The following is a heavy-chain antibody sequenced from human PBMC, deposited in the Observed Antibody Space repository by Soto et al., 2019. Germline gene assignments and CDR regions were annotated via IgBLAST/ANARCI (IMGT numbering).Heavy chain of an antibody. CDR3: ARGLRAPIGDYYYHGMDV. J-gene: IGHJ6*02. CDR2: IRSRANNYAT. V-gene: IGHV3-73*02. Sequence: EVQLVESGGGLVQPGESLKLSCAASGFIFSDSAIHWVRQASGKGLEWVGRIRSRANNYATSSAASLKGRFKFFRDDSKSPAYLQRNTLKTEDTAVNNCARGLRAPIGDYYYHGMDVWGQGTTVTVSS. CDR1: GFIFSDSA. D-gene: IGHD3-10*01.